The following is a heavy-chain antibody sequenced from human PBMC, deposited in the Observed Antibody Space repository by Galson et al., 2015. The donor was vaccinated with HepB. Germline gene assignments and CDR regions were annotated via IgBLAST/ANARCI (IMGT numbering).Heavy chain of an antibody. CDR3: ARDRDCSSTSCYTGYFDL. D-gene: IGHD2-2*02. Sequence: SVKVSCKASGYTFTGYYMHWVRQAPGQGLEWMGWINPNSGGTNYAQKFQGRVTMTRDTSISTAYMELSRLRSDDTTVYYCARDRDCSSTSCYTGYFDLWGRGTLVTVSS. V-gene: IGHV1-2*02. CDR1: GYTFTGYY. J-gene: IGHJ2*01. CDR2: INPNSGGT.